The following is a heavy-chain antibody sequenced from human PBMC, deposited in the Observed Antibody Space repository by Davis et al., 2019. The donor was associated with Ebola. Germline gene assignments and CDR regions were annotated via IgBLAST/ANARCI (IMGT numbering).Heavy chain of an antibody. CDR2: IHHSGDT. D-gene: IGHD3-10*01. J-gene: IGHJ5*02. Sequence: MPSETLSLTCPVSGGSITSFYWSWIRQPPGKALEWIGYIHHSGDTNYNPSLKSRVTMSVDTSQNPFSLKLASDTAADTALYYCARREDVGGNWFDPWGQGTLVTVAS. V-gene: IGHV4-4*08. CDR1: GGSITSFY. CDR3: ARREDVGGNWFDP.